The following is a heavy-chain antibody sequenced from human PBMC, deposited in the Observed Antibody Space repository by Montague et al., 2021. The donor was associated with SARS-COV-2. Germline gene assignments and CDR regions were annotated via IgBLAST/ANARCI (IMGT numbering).Heavy chain of an antibody. V-gene: IGHV3-21*01. CDR3: ARERTVVIITGYYYYGVDV. J-gene: IGHJ6*02. D-gene: IGHD3-10*01. Sequence: LRLSCAASGFTFSSYSMNWVRQAPGKGLEWVSSISSSSSYIYYADSVKGRFTISRDNAKNSLYLQMNSLRAEDTAVYFCARERTVVIITGYYYYGVDVWGQGTTVTVFS. CDR2: ISSSSSYI. CDR1: GFTFSSYS.